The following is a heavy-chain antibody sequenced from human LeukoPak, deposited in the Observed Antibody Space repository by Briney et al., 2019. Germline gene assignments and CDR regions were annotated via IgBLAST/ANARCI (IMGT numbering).Heavy chain of an antibody. CDR3: AGTSPRDGYNLLNAFDI. Sequence: SETLSLTCTVSGGSISRYYWSWIRQPPGKGLEWIGYIYYSGSTNYNPSLMSRVTISVDTSKNQFSLRLSSVTAADTAVYFCAGTSPRDGYNLLNAFDIWGQGTMVTVSS. V-gene: IGHV4-59*01. CDR1: GGSISRYY. J-gene: IGHJ3*02. D-gene: IGHD5-24*01. CDR2: IYYSGST.